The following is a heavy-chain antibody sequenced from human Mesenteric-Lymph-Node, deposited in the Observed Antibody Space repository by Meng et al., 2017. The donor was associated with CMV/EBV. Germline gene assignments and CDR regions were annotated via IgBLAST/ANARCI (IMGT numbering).Heavy chain of an antibody. CDR1: GFTFSSYA. V-gene: IGHV3-30-3*01. J-gene: IGHJ4*02. CDR3: ARDSDTAMDY. CDR2: ISYDGSNK. Sequence: GESLKISCAASGFTFSSYAMHWVRQAPGKGLEWVAVISYDGSNKYYADSVKGRFTISRDNSKNTLYLQMNSLRAEDTAVYYCARDSDTAMDYWGQGTLVTVSS. D-gene: IGHD5-18*01.